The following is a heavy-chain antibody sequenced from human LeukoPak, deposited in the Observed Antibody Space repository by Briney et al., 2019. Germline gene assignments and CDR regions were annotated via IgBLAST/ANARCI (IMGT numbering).Heavy chain of an antibody. CDR3: TRDGLLGVYWYFDL. V-gene: IGHV3-49*03. D-gene: IGHD1-26*01. CDR2: IRSKAYGGTT. J-gene: IGHJ2*01. CDR1: GFTFGDYA. Sequence: GGSLRLSCTASGFTFGDYAMSWFRQAPGKGPEWVGFIRSKAYGGTTEYAASVKGRFTISRDDSKSIAYLQMNSLKTEDTAVYYCTRDGLLGVYWYFDLWGRGTLVTVSS.